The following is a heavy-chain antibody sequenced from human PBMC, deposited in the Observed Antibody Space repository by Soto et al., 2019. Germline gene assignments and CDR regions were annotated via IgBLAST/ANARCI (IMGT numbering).Heavy chain of an antibody. J-gene: IGHJ4*02. CDR3: ASSGYSGYDYSDH. D-gene: IGHD5-12*01. CDR1: GGTFSSYA. CDR2: IIPIFGNT. V-gene: IGHV1-69*05. Sequence: SVKVSCKASGGTFSSYAISWVRQAPGQGLEWMGGIIPIFGNTNYAQKFQGRVTMTTDTSTSTAYMELRSLRSDDTAVYYCASSGYSGYDYSDHWGQGTLVTVSS.